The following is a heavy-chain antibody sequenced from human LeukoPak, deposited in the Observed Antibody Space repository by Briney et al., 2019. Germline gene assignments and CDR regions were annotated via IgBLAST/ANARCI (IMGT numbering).Heavy chain of an antibody. CDR3: ASSGSYSDFDY. Sequence: GGSLRLSCAASGFTTRNNYMSWVRQAPGKGLEWVSIIYSSGSAYYVDSVKGRFTISRDTSKNMVFLQMNSLRAEDTAVEYCASSGSYSDFDYWGQGTLVTVSS. J-gene: IGHJ4*02. V-gene: IGHV3-53*01. D-gene: IGHD3-22*01. CDR1: GFTTRNNY. CDR2: IYSSGSA.